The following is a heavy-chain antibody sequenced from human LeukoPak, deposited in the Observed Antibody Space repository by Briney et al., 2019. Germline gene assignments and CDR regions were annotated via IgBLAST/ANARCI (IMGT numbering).Heavy chain of an antibody. J-gene: IGHJ1*01. CDR2: IRYDGSKK. D-gene: IGHD3-10*01. Sequence: GGSLRLSCAASGFIFISYGMHWVRQAPGKGLEWVAFIRYDGSKKDYVDSVKGRFTISRDNSKNTLYLQMNSLRAEDTAVYYCAKGSKVDERYFQHWGQGTLVTVSS. V-gene: IGHV3-30*02. CDR3: AKGSKVDERYFQH. CDR1: GFIFISYG.